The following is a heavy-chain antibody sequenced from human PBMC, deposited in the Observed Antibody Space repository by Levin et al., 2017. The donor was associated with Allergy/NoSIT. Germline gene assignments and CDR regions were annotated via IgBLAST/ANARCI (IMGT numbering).Heavy chain of an antibody. D-gene: IGHD2-2*01. V-gene: IGHV5-51*01. CDR2: IYPGDSDT. Sequence: NRGESLKISCKTSGYRFNSDWIAWVRQLPGKGLEWMGFIYPGDSDTRYSPSFQGQVTISVDKSITTAYLQWSSLQASDTAIYYCARQGCNDSTCFVSDPFDIWGRGTMVTVSS. J-gene: IGHJ3*02. CDR1: GYRFNSDW. CDR3: ARQGCNDSTCFVSDPFDI.